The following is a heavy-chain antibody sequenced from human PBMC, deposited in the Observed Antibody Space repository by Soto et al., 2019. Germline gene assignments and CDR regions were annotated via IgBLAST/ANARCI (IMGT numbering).Heavy chain of an antibody. CDR3: ATSLPVYCSSTSCQPFDC. CDR1: GFTFSDYY. CDR2: ISSSGSTI. V-gene: IGHV3-11*01. Sequence: GGSLRLSCAASGFTFSDYYMSWIRQAPGKGLEWASYISSSGSTIYYADSVKGRFTISRDNAKNSLYLQMNSLRAEDTAVYYCATSLPVYCSSTSCQPFDCWGQGTLVTVSS. D-gene: IGHD2-2*01. J-gene: IGHJ4*02.